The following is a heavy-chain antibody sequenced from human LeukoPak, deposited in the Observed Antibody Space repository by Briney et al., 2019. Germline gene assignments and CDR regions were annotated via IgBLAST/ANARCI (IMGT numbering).Heavy chain of an antibody. V-gene: IGHV1-8*01. J-gene: IGHJ5*02. CDR1: GYTFTSYD. CDR3: ATVVNTYNWNWFDP. CDR2: MSTNNGIT. D-gene: IGHD1-20*01. Sequence: ASVKVSCKASGYTFTSYDMHWVRQATGKGLEWMGWMSTNNGITGYAQKFQGRVTMTEDTSTDTAYMELSSLRSEDTAVYYCATVVNTYNWNWFDPWGQGTLVTVSS.